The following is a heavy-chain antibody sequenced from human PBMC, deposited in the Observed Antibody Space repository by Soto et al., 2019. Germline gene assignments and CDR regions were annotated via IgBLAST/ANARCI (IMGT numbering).Heavy chain of an antibody. V-gene: IGHV4-30-2*01. J-gene: IGHJ4*02. CDR2: IYQSGSP. CDR3: ATSRSDYGDHFDY. Sequence: QLQLQESGSGLVKPSQTLSLTCAVSGGSISSGGYSWSWIRQPPGKGLEWIGYIYQSGSPYYNPSLKSRVTISVDRSRNQFSLKLSSVTAADTAVYYCATSRSDYGDHFDYWGQGTLVTVSS. CDR1: GGSISSGGYS. D-gene: IGHD4-17*01.